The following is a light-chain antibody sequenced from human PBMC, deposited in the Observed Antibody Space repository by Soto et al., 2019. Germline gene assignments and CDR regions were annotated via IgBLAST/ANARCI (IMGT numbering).Light chain of an antibody. CDR1: QSITNC. CDR2: DAS. CDR3: QQHNPYSPYT. V-gene: IGKV1-5*03. Sequence: DLQMTQSPSTLSASVGDRVTITCRASQSITNCLAWYQQKPGKAPKLLIFDASSLRSGVPSRFSGSGSGTEFTLTISSLQPEDFATYYCQQHNPYSPYTFGQGT. J-gene: IGKJ2*01.